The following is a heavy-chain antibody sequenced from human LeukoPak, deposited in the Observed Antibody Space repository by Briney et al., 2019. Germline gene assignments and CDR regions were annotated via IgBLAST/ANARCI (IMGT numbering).Heavy chain of an antibody. J-gene: IGHJ4*02. V-gene: IGHV3-7*01. Sequence: GGSLRLPCAASGFTFSSFWMTWVRQAPGKGLEWVANIKQDGSEKYYVDSVRGRFTISRDNATNSLYLQMNSLRAEDTAVCYCARDLNYFDYWDQGTLVTVSS. CDR3: ARDLNYFDY. CDR2: IKQDGSEK. CDR1: GFTFSSFW.